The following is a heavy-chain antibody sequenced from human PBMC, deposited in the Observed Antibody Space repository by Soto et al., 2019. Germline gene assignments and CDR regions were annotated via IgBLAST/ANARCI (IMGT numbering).Heavy chain of an antibody. D-gene: IGHD2-21*02. CDR1: GYSFPNFG. V-gene: IGHV1-18*01. J-gene: IGHJ5*02. Sequence: QVQLAQSGAEVKKPGASVKVSCKASGYSFPNFGISWVRQAPGQGLEWMGWISAKNDGPNYAQRFQGRVTLNIDTPTTTAYMELSNLGSDDTAVYYCVRDWNCTSSDCYDCLDPWGQGTLVTVSS. CDR2: ISAKNDGP. CDR3: VRDWNCTSSDCYDCLDP.